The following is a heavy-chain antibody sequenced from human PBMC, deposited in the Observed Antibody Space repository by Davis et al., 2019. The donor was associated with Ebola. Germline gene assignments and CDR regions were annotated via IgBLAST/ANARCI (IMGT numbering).Heavy chain of an antibody. J-gene: IGHJ6*02. V-gene: IGHV1-46*01. D-gene: IGHD4-11*01. Sequence: AASVKVSCKASGYTFTSHYMHWVRQAPGQGLEWMGIINPSGGSTSYAQKFQGRVTMTRDTSTSTVYMELSSLRSEDTAVYYCARGDNNYLYGYYYYGMDVWGQGTTVTVSS. CDR2: INPSGGST. CDR1: GYTFTSHY. CDR3: ARGDNNYLYGYYYYGMDV.